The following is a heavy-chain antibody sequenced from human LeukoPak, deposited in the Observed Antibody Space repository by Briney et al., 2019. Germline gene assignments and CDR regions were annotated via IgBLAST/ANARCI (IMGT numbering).Heavy chain of an antibody. J-gene: IGHJ5*02. CDR2: IKQDGSEK. CDR1: GFTFSSYW. CDR3: ASTTGRYRFDP. V-gene: IGHV3-7*02. D-gene: IGHD3-10*01. Sequence: SGGSLRLSCAASGFTFSSYWMSWVRQAPGKGLEWVANIKQDGSEKFYVDSVKGRFTISRDNAKNTLYLQMNSLRVEDTAVYYCASTTGRYRFDPWGQGTLVTVSS.